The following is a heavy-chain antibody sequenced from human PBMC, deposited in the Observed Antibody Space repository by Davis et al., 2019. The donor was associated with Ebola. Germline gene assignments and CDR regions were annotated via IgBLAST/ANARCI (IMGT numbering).Heavy chain of an antibody. Sequence: ASVKVSCKASGYTFTSYYMHWVRQAPGQGLEWMGIINPSGGSTSYAQKFQGRVTMTRDTSTSTVYMELSSLRSDDTAVYYCARCRISYGDYVFFDYWGQGTLVTVSS. CDR2: INPSGGST. CDR3: ARCRISYGDYVFFDY. CDR1: GYTFTSYY. J-gene: IGHJ4*02. V-gene: IGHV1-46*01. D-gene: IGHD4-17*01.